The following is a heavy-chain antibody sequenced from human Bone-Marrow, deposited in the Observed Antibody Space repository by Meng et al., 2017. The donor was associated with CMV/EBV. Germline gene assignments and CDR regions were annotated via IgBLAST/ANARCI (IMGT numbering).Heavy chain of an antibody. V-gene: IGHV3-73*01. CDR2: IRSKANSYAT. D-gene: IGHD3/OR15-3a*01. Sequence: GESLKIPCAASGFTFSGSAMHWVRQASGKGLEWVGRIRSKANSYATAYAASVKGRFTISRDDSKNTAYLQMNSLKTEDTAVYYCTRPGTGGYWGQGTLVTVSS. CDR1: GFTFSGSA. J-gene: IGHJ4*02. CDR3: TRPGTGGY.